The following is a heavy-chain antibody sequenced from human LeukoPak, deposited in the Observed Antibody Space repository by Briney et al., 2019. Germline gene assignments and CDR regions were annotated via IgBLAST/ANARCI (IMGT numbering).Heavy chain of an antibody. CDR3: AKGLDASGTNGMDV. J-gene: IGHJ6*02. D-gene: IGHD3-10*01. CDR2: INPNSGGI. CDR1: GYTFTGYY. V-gene: IGHV1-2*02. Sequence: ASVKVSCKTSGYTFTGYYMHWVRQAPGQGLEWMGWINPNSGGIHYAQKFQGRVSMTRDTSINTAYMELSSLRSDDTAMYYCAKGLDASGTNGMDVWGQGTTVTVSS.